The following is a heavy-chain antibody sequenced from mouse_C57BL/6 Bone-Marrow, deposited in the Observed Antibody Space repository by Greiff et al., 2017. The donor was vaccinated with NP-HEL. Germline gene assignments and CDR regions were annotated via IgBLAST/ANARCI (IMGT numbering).Heavy chain of an antibody. D-gene: IGHD2-2*01. V-gene: IGHV1-59*01. CDR1: GYTFTSYW. Sequence: VQLQQPGAELVRPGTSVKLSCKASGYTFTSYWMHWVKQRPGQGLEWIGVIDPSDSYTNYNQKFKGKATLTVDTSSSTAYMQLRSLTSEDSAVYYCARSGLRRGDYWGQGTSVTVSS. J-gene: IGHJ4*01. CDR3: ARSGLRRGDY. CDR2: IDPSDSYT.